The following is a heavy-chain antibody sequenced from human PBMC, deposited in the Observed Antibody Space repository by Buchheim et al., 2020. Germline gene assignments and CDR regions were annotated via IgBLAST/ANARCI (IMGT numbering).Heavy chain of an antibody. J-gene: IGHJ4*02. Sequence: EVQLVESGGGLVQPGGSLRLSCAASGFSFSTSWMHWVRQASGKGLVWVSRINSDGSGTIYADSVKGRFTISRDNAKNTLFLQMNSLRAEDTAIYYCTRDSTSGSYDYWGQGTL. V-gene: IGHV3-74*01. CDR3: TRDSTSGSYDY. CDR2: INSDGSGT. CDR1: GFSFSTSW. D-gene: IGHD3-10*01.